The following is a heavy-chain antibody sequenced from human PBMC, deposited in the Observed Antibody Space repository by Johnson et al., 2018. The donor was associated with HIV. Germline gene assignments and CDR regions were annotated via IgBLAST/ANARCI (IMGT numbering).Heavy chain of an antibody. CDR2: ISWNSGSI. Sequence: VQLVESGGGLVQPGGSLRLSCAAFGFTFDDYAMHWVRQAPGKGLEWVSGISWNSGSIGYADSVKGRFTISRDNAKNSLHLQINSLRAEDTAVYYCAREFVGYNGFDIWGQGTMVTVSS. CDR1: GFTFDDYA. CDR3: AREFVGYNGFDI. D-gene: IGHD5-24*01. J-gene: IGHJ3*02. V-gene: IGHV3-9*01.